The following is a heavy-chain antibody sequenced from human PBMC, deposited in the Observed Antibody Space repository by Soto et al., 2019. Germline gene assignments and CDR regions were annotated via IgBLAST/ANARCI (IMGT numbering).Heavy chain of an antibody. CDR3: ARDQGYGDYGGCGY. D-gene: IGHD4-17*01. V-gene: IGHV3-21*01. CDR1: GFTFSSYS. J-gene: IGHJ4*02. CDR2: ISSSSSYI. Sequence: EVQLVESGGGLVKPGGSLRLSCAASGFTFSSYSMNWVRQAPGKGLEWVSSISSSSSYIYYADSVKGRFTISRDNAKNSLYLQMNSLRAEDTAVYYCARDQGYGDYGGCGYWGQGTLVTVSS.